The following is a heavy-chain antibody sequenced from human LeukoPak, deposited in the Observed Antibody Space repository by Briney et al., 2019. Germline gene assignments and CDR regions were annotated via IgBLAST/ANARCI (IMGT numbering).Heavy chain of an antibody. J-gene: IGHJ2*01. CDR2: INSDGINT. CDR1: GFTFSNYW. Sequence: PGGSLRLSCPASGFTFSNYWMHWVPQAPGKGLVWVSRINSDGINTSYADSVKGRFTISRENAKNSLYLQMNSLRAGDTAVYYCARAAYSSTWYSRYFDLWGRGTLVTVSS. CDR3: ARAAYSSTWYSRYFDL. D-gene: IGHD6-13*01. V-gene: IGHV3-74*01.